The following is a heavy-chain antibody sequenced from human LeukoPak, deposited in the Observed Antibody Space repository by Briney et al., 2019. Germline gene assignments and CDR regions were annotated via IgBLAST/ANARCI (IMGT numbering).Heavy chain of an antibody. Sequence: SETLSLTCTVSGGSVSSGSYYWSWIRQPPGKGLEWIGYIYYSGSTNYNPSLKSRVTMSVDTSKNQFSLKLSSVTAADTAVYYCARVGRSRFDVNYWGQGTLVTVSS. CDR1: GGSVSSGSYY. CDR3: ARVGRSRFDVNY. CDR2: IYYSGST. D-gene: IGHD3-10*01. V-gene: IGHV4-61*01. J-gene: IGHJ4*02.